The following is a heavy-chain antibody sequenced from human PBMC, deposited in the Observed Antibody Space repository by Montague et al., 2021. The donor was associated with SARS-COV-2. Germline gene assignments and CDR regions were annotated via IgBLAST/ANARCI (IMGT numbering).Heavy chain of an antibody. CDR1: GFTFSSYG. CDR3: ARDLAKVVAAPHDDYYYYYGMDV. V-gene: IGHV3-30*19. CDR2: ISYDGSNK. J-gene: IGHJ6*02. D-gene: IGHD2-15*01. Sequence: SLRLSCAASGFTFSSYGMHWVRQAPGKGLEWVAVISYDGSNKYYADSVKGRFTISRDNSKNTLYLQMNSLRAEDTAVYYCARDLAKVVAAPHDDYYYYYGMDVWGQGTTVTVSS.